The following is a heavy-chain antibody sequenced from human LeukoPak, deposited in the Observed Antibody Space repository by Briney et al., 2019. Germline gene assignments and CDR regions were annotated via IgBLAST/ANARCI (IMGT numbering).Heavy chain of an antibody. CDR3: ARLDTAMVYWYFDL. Sequence: ASVKVSCKATGYTFSSYGISWVRQAPGQGLEWMGWISAYNGNTNYAQKFQGRVTMTTDTSTSTAYKELRSLRSDDTAVYYCARLDTAMVYWYFDLWGRGTLVTVSS. D-gene: IGHD5-18*01. J-gene: IGHJ2*01. CDR2: ISAYNGNT. CDR1: GYTFSSYG. V-gene: IGHV1-18*01.